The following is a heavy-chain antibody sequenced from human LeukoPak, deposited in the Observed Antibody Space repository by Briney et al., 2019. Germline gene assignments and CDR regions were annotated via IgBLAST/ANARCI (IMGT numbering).Heavy chain of an antibody. CDR2: ISGSGGST. CDR3: AKTTAGHSSGCDPGWPVDY. Sequence: SGGSLRLSCAASGFTFGSYAMTWVRQAPGKGLEWVSHISGSGGSTYHADSVKGRFTISRDNSKNTVYLQMNRLRAEDTAVYYCAKTTAGHSSGCDPGWPVDYWGQGTLVTVSS. CDR1: GFTFGSYA. V-gene: IGHV3-23*01. J-gene: IGHJ4*02. D-gene: IGHD6-19*01.